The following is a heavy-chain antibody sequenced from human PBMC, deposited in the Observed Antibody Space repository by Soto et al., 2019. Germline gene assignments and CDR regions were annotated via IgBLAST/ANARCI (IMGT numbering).Heavy chain of an antibody. Sequence: QVQLVQSGAEVKKPGASVKVSCKASGYTFTSYGISWVRQAPGQGLEWMGWISAYNGNTNYAQKLKCRVTMTTDTSTSTAYMELRSLRSDDTAVYYCARGRSDRQQLATSWFDPWDEGTLVTVSS. D-gene: IGHD6-13*01. V-gene: IGHV1-18*01. CDR1: GYTFTSYG. CDR2: ISAYNGNT. CDR3: ARGRSDRQQLATSWFDP. J-gene: IGHJ5*02.